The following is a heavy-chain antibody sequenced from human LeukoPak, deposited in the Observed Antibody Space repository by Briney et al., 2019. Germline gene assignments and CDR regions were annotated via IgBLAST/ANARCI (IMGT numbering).Heavy chain of an antibody. CDR1: GFTFSSYG. J-gene: IGHJ5*02. CDR3: ARALGLSSDYDSSGPGWFDP. Sequence: GRSLRLSCAASGFTFSSYGMHWVRQAPGKGLEWVAVISYDGSNKYYADSVKGRFTISRDNSKNTLYLQMNSLRAEDTAVYYCARALGLSSDYDSSGPGWFDPWGQGTLVTVSS. CDR2: ISYDGSNK. D-gene: IGHD3-22*01. V-gene: IGHV3-30-3*01.